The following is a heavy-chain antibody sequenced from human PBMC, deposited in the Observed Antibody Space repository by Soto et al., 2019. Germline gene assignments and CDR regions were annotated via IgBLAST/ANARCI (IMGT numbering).Heavy chain of an antibody. CDR3: ASHYIAAAGTGFQWFDP. CDR1: GYTFTSYA. D-gene: IGHD6-13*01. CDR2: INAGNGNT. V-gene: IGHV1-3*01. Sequence: ASVKVSCKASGYTFTSYAMHWVRQAPGQRLEWMGWINAGNGNTKYSQKFQGRVTITRDTSASTAYMELSSLRSEDTAVYYCASHYIAAAGTGFQWFDPWGQGTLVTVSS. J-gene: IGHJ5*02.